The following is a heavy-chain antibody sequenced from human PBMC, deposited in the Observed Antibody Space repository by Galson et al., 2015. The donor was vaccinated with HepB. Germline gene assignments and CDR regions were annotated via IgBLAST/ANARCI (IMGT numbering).Heavy chain of an antibody. D-gene: IGHD1-1*01. V-gene: IGHV6-1*01. CDR2: TYYRSRWYN. J-gene: IGHJ3*02. Sequence: CAISGDSVSSNSAAWNWIRQSPSRGLQWLGRTYYRSRWYNDYPVSVKSRISINPDTPKNQFSLQLKSVTPEDTAVYYCAASEVPGTDAFDIWGQGTMVTVSS. CDR3: AASEVPGTDAFDI. CDR1: GDSVSSNSAA.